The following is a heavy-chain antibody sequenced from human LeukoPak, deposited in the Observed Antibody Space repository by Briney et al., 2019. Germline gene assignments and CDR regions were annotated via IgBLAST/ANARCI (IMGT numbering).Heavy chain of an antibody. V-gene: IGHV4-59*01. D-gene: IGHD2-15*01. CDR1: GGSISSYY. CDR3: ARGNCSGGSCYSGH. Sequence: PSETLSLTCTVSGGSISSYYWSWIRQPPGKGLEWIGYIYYSGSTNYNPSLKSRVTISVDTSKNQFSLKLSSVTAADTAVYYCARGNCSGGSCYSGHWGQGTLVTVSS. CDR2: IYYSGST. J-gene: IGHJ4*02.